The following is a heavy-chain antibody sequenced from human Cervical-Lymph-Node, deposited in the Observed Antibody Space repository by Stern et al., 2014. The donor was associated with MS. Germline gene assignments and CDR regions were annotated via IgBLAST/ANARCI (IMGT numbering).Heavy chain of an antibody. V-gene: IGHV3-33*01. CDR3: TRDPRGYCSGGSCYQGFFDS. D-gene: IGHD2-15*01. Sequence: DQLVESGGGVVQPGRSLRHSCAASGFIFRNSGMHWVRQAPGKGLEWVAVVWQDGSNKYYADSVKGRFTISRDNSNNMVDLQMNSLRVEDMGIYYCTRDPRGYCSGGSCYQGFFDSWGRGTLVTVSS. CDR2: VWQDGSNK. J-gene: IGHJ4*02. CDR1: GFIFRNSG.